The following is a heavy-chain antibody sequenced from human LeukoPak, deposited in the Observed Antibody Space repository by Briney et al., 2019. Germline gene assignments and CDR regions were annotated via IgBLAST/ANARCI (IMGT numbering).Heavy chain of an antibody. J-gene: IGHJ4*02. CDR1: GGSFSGYY. CDR2: INHSGST. Sequence: SETLSLTCAVYGGSFSGYYWSWIRQPPGKGLEWIGEINHSGSTNYNPSLKSRVTISVDTSKNQFSLKLSSVTAADTAVYYCARAKYYYGSGSYYNLISPFDYWGQGTLVTVSS. V-gene: IGHV4-34*01. CDR3: ARAKYYYGSGSYYNLISPFDY. D-gene: IGHD3-10*01.